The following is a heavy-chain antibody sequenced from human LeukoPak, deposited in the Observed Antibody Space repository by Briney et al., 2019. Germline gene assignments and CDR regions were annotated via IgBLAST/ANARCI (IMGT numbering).Heavy chain of an antibody. J-gene: IGHJ5*02. V-gene: IGHV1-18*03. CDR1: GYTFTGYY. Sequence: APVKVSCKASGYTFTGYYMHWVRQAPGQGLEWMGWISGYNGKTKYAQKLQDRVTMTTDTSTTTAYMELRSLRFDDMAVYYCARAGAVVDNWFDPWGQGTLVTVSS. D-gene: IGHD2-15*01. CDR3: ARAGAVVDNWFDP. CDR2: ISGYNGKT.